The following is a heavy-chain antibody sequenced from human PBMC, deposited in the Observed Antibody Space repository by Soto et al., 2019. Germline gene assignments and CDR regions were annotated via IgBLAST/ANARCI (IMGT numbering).Heavy chain of an antibody. J-gene: IGHJ3*02. CDR3: ASLSRQDMCRAFEI. D-gene: IGHD2-15*01. CDR1: GLTLNDYY. Sequence: QVQLVDSGGGLVKPGGSLRLSCAASGLTLNDYYMNWLRQAPGKGLQWVSYISATGSTTYYPDSVKGRFTVSRDNANNSPYLQMNSLRADDTALYYCASLSRQDMCRAFEILGQWTMFTVSS. CDR2: ISATGSTT. V-gene: IGHV3-11*01.